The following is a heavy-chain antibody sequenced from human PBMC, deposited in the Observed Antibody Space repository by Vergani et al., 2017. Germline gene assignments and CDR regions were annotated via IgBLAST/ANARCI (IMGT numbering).Heavy chain of an antibody. CDR1: GFTFSSYG. CDR3: AKDASRGSGIDF. CDR2: ISYDGRNK. J-gene: IGHJ4*02. V-gene: IGHV3-30*18. D-gene: IGHD3-10*01. Sequence: QVPLVESGGGVVQPWRSLRLSCAASGFTFSSYGMPWVRQAPGKGLEWVAVISYDGRNKYYADSVKGRFTISRDNSKNTLYLQMNSLRAEDTAVYYCAKDASRGSGIDFWGQGTLVTVSS.